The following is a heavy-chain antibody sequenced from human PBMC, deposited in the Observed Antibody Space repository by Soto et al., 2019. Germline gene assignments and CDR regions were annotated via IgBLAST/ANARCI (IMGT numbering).Heavy chain of an antibody. CDR1: GFTFGNYA. V-gene: IGHV3-23*01. J-gene: IGHJ3*02. D-gene: IGHD2-15*01. CDR2: ISGGGDGT. CDR3: AKKGLGSLATYCSTGDCHYAFDI. Sequence: EVQLLESGGGLVQPGGSLRLSCAASGFTFGNYAMIWVRQAPGKGLEWVSTISGGGDGTYYADSVRGRFTISRENSRKKGYLAKNSPRGEEQAVEYCAKKGLGSLATYCSTGDCHYAFDIWGQGTMVTVSS.